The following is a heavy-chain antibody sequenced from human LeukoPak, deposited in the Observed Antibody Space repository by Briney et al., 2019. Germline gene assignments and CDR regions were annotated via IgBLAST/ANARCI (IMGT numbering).Heavy chain of an antibody. CDR1: GGSFSPYY. CDR2: IYYSGST. CDR3: VRHGVAVVVPAAMSFDY. D-gene: IGHD2-2*01. V-gene: IGHV4-39*01. J-gene: IGHJ4*02. Sequence: PSETLSLTCAVSGGSFSPYYWGWIRQPPGKGLEWIGSIYYSGSTYYNPSLKSRVTISVDTSKNQFSLKLSSVTAADTAVYYCVRHGVAVVVPAAMSFDYWGQGTLVTVSS.